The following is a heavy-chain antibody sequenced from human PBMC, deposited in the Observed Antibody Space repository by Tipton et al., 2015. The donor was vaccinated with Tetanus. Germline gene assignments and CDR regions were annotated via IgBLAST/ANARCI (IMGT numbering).Heavy chain of an antibody. CDR3: ARDRGDYIYYGMDV. D-gene: IGHD3-22*01. CDR2: IDPNSGGT. V-gene: IGHV1-2*02. J-gene: IGHJ6*02. Sequence: QMQLVQSGAEVKKPGASVKVSCKASGYTFTGYYIYWVRQAPGQGLEWMGWIDPNSGGTVYAQKFQGRVTMTRDTSISTAYMVLGSLRSDDTAVYYCARDRGDYIYYGMDVWGPGTTVTVS. CDR1: GYTFTGYY.